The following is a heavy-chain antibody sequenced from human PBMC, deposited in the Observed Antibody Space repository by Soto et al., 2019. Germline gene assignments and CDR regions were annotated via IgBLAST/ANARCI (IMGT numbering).Heavy chain of an antibody. CDR2: ISVTGSGT. J-gene: IGHJ4*02. D-gene: IGHD4-17*01. CDR1: GFTFSSYD. CDR3: ARTTTPKSRDY. Sequence: EVQLLESGGGLVQPGGSLGLSCAASGFTFSSYDMSWVRQAPWKGLEYVSSISVTGSGTYYADSVKGRFTISRDNSNNTLYLQMNSLRVEDTAVYYCARTTTPKSRDYWGQGTLVTVSS. V-gene: IGHV3-23*01.